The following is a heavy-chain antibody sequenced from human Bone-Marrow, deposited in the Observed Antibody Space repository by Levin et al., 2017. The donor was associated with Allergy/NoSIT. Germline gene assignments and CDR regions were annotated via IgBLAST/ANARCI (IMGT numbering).Heavy chain of an antibody. Sequence: ASVKVSCKASGYDFSIYDMSWVRQAPGQGLEWMGGISAYNANPKYAQKFQGRVTMTADTSTSTAYMELKSLRSNDTAVYYCARLAVVGSYHFYYYMDVWGEGTTVTVSS. D-gene: IGHD6-13*01. J-gene: IGHJ6*03. CDR3: ARLAVVGSYHFYYYMDV. CDR1: GYDFSIYD. CDR2: ISAYNANP. V-gene: IGHV1-18*01.